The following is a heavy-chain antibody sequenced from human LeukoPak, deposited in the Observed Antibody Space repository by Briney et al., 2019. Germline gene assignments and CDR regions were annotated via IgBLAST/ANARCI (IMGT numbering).Heavy chain of an antibody. CDR3: AGGRTDIVVVPATLRNYYFDY. D-gene: IGHD2-2*01. CDR1: NYTFTSYD. J-gene: IGHJ4*02. CDR2: IMPMFGKT. Sequence: ASVKVSCKASNYTFTSYDISWVRQAPGQGLEWMGGIMPMFGKTNYAQKFQGRVTTTADKATSTAYMELSSLRSEDTAVYYCAGGRTDIVVVPATLRNYYFDYWGQGTLVTVSS. V-gene: IGHV1-69*06.